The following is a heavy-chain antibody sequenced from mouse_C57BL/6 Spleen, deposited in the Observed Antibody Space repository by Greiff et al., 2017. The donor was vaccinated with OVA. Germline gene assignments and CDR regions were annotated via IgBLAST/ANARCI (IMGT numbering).Heavy chain of an antibody. CDR2: INPYNGDT. J-gene: IGHJ3*01. D-gene: IGHD2-12*01. V-gene: IGHV1-20*01. CDR1: GYSFTGYC. CDR3: AREDYTPY. Sequence: EVQLQQSGTELVKPGDSVKISCKASGYSFTGYCMNWVMQSHGKSLEWIGRINPYNGDTFYNQKFKGKVTLTVDKSSSTTHMELRCLTSEDSAVYDGAREDYTPYWGEGTQVNDCA.